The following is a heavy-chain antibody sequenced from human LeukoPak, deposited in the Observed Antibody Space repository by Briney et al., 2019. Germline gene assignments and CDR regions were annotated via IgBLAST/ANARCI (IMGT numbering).Heavy chain of an antibody. D-gene: IGHD3-9*01. CDR1: GGSFSGYY. CDR3: ERDPDYDIVTSSRAFDI. Sequence: SETLSLTCAVSGGSFSGYYWSWIRQPPGTGLEWMGEINHSGSTNYHPSLQSRVTISVDTSKNQFSLKLSSVTAADTAVYYCERDPDYDIVTSSRAFDIWGQGTMVTVSS. V-gene: IGHV4-34*01. J-gene: IGHJ3*02. CDR2: INHSGST.